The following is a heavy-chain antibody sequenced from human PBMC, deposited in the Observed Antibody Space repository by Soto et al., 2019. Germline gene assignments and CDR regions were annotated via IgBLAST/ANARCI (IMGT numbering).Heavy chain of an antibody. CDR3: AKQPLHRVGSSISTLDI. CDR2: VSFGRDT. V-gene: IGHV4-39*01. Sequence: SETLSLTSTVSGASNISSNSYWAWSRQSPGTGLEWIGSVSFGRDTYFNPSLKSRLTISADTSKNEISLNLNSVTAADTAVYYCAKQPLHRVGSSISTLDIWGQGTVVT. J-gene: IGHJ3*02. D-gene: IGHD1-26*01. CDR1: GASNISSNSY.